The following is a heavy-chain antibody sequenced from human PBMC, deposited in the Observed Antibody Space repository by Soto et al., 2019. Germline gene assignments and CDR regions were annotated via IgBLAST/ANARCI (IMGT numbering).Heavy chain of an antibody. J-gene: IGHJ4*02. V-gene: IGHV4-59*01. CDR2: VYHTGAT. D-gene: IGHD5-12*01. CDR1: GASISSSY. Sequence: PSVLLCLTCTVAGASISSSYGRWIRQTPERGLEWIADVYHTGATNYNPSLKSRVTISLDTSKGQFSLNLTTLTTADTAVYFCARGGNRYSNVASGVGGFDYWGKGSLVPVSS. CDR3: ARGGNRYSNVASGVGGFDY.